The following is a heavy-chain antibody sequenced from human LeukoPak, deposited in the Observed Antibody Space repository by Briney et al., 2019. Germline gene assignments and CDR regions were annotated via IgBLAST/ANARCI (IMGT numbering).Heavy chain of an antibody. Sequence: GASVKVSCKPSGYTFTSFGISWVRQAPGQGLEWIGWIGAYNGDTNYAQKFQGRVTMTTDTSTSTAYMDLRSLRSVGTAVYYCTRDHCRGDNCPSFDYWGQGTLVTVSS. J-gene: IGHJ4*02. CDR1: GYTFTSFG. V-gene: IGHV1-18*04. CDR3: TRDHCRGDNCPSFDY. CDR2: IGAYNGDT. D-gene: IGHD2-15*01.